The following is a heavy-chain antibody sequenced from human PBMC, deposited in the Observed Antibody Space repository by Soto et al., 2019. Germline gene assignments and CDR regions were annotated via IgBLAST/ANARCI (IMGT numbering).Heavy chain of an antibody. D-gene: IGHD3-22*01. CDR2: INPNSGGT. CDR3: ARGDFDSSAKYYAGWFAP. Sequence: QVQLVQSGAEVKKPGASVKVSCKASGYTFTGYYMHWLRQAPGQGLEWMGWINPNSGGTKYAQKFQGRVTMTNDTSISTAYMELSRLGSDDTAVYYCARGDFDSSAKYYAGWFAPWGQGTLVTVSS. CDR1: GYTFTGYY. J-gene: IGHJ5*02. V-gene: IGHV1-2*02.